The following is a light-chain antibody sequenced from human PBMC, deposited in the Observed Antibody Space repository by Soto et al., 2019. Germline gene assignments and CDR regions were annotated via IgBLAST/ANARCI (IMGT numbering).Light chain of an antibody. CDR1: QTINSW. CDR3: QQYDSYSSGP. J-gene: IGKJ1*01. Sequence: EIQMTQSPSTLSASVGDRVTITCRASQTINSWLAWYQQKPGKAPKVLIFDASSLKTGVPSRFSGSGSGTEFTLTISNLQPDDFATYYCQQYDSYSSGPFGQGTKVAIK. V-gene: IGKV1-5*01. CDR2: DAS.